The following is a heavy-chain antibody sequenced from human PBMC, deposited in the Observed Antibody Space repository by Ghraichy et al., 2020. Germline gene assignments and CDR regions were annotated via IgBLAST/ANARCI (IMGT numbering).Heavy chain of an antibody. D-gene: IGHD5-12*01. Sequence: SETLSLTCTVSGGSISSGGYYWSWIRQHPGKGLEWIGYIYYSGSTYYNPSLKSRVTISVDTSKNQFSLKLSSVTAADTAVYYCARDAYGGYDFDYYYYMDVWGKGTTVTVSS. CDR2: IYYSGST. V-gene: IGHV4-31*03. J-gene: IGHJ6*03. CDR3: ARDAYGGYDFDYYYYMDV. CDR1: GGSISSGGYY.